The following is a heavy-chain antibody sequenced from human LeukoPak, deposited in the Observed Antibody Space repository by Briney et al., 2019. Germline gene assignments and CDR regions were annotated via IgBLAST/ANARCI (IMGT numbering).Heavy chain of an antibody. CDR1: GGSISSYY. CDR3: AREPHYYDSSGYYN. V-gene: IGHV4-39*07. CDR2: IYYSGST. J-gene: IGHJ4*02. Sequence: SETLSLTCTVSGGSISSYYWGWIRQPPGKGLEWIGSIYYSGSTYYNPSLKSRVTISVDTSKNQFSLKLSSVTAADTAVYYCAREPHYYDSSGYYNWGQGTLVTVSS. D-gene: IGHD3-22*01.